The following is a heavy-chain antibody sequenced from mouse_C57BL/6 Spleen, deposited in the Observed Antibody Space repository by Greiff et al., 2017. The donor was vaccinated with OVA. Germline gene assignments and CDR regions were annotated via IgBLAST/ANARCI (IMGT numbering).Heavy chain of an antibody. CDR2: IYPGSGST. V-gene: IGHV1-55*01. CDR3: ARGDYYYGSRSGYFDV. J-gene: IGHJ1*03. D-gene: IGHD1-1*01. Sequence: VQLQQPGAELVKPGASVKMSCKASGYTFTSYWITWVKQRPGQGLEWIGDIYPGSGSTNYNEKFKSKATLTVDTSSSTAYMQLSSLTSEDSAVYYCARGDYYYGSRSGYFDVWGTGTTVTVSS. CDR1: GYTFTSYW.